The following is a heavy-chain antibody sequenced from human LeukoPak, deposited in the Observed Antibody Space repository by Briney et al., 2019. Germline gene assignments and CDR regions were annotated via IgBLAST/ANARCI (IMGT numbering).Heavy chain of an antibody. CDR3: ARVDGDYVVD. J-gene: IGHJ4*02. CDR2: IYYSGKT. V-gene: IGHV4-59*01. Sequence: PSETLSLTCTVSGGSISSYYWSWIRQPPGKGLEWIGYIYYSGKTNYNPSLKSRVTISVGTSKNQFSLKLSSVTAADTAVYYCARVDGDYVVDWGQGTLVTVSS. D-gene: IGHD4-17*01. CDR1: GGSISSYY.